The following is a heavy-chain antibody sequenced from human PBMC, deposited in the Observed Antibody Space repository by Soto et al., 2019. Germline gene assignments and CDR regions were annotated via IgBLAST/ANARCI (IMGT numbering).Heavy chain of an antibody. D-gene: IGHD2-2*01. CDR2: ISSSGSTI. J-gene: IGHJ6*03. CDR3: ARAGYCSSTSCYAPKTYYYYYMDV. Sequence: PGGSLRLSCAASGFTFSDYYMSWIRQAPGKGLEWVSYISSSGSTIYYADSVKGRFTISRDNAKNSLYLQMNSLRAEDTAVYYCARAGYCSSTSCYAPKTYYYYYMDVWGKGTTVTVSS. V-gene: IGHV3-11*01. CDR1: GFTFSDYY.